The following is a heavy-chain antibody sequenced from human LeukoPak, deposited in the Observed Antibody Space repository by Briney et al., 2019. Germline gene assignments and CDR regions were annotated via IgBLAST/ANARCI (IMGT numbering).Heavy chain of an antibody. J-gene: IGHJ3*02. Sequence: GGSLRLSCAASGFTFSDYYMSWIRQAPGKGLEWVSYISSSGSTIYYADSVKGRFTISRDNAKNSVYLQMNSLRAEDTAVYYCARVAYCSGGSCYRSGGAFDIWGQGTMVTVSS. V-gene: IGHV3-11*01. CDR2: ISSSGSTI. CDR1: GFTFSDYY. D-gene: IGHD2-15*01. CDR3: ARVAYCSGGSCYRSGGAFDI.